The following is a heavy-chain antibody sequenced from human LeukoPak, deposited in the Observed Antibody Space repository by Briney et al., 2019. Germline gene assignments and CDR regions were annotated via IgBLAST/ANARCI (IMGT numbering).Heavy chain of an antibody. V-gene: IGHV1-2*02. CDR1: GYTFTGYY. Sequence: GASVKVSCRASGYTFTGYYMHWVRQAPGQGLEWMGWINPNSGGINYAQKFQGRVTMTRDTSISTAYMELSRLRSDDTAVYYCATPESGYSSGWFDYWGQGTLVTVSS. J-gene: IGHJ4*02. CDR3: ATPESGYSSGWFDY. D-gene: IGHD6-19*01. CDR2: INPNSGGI.